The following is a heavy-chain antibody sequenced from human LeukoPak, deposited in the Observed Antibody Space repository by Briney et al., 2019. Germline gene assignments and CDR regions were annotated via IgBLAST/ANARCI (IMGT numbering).Heavy chain of an antibody. J-gene: IGHJ4*02. V-gene: IGHV3-23*01. CDR3: AKDPIPRIAAAGTGSAY. CDR2: ISSSGDNT. CDR1: GFTFSSYA. Sequence: GGSLRLSCAASGFTFSSYAMSWVRQAPGKGLEWVSAISSSGDNTHYADSVKGRFTISRDNSKNTLYLQMNSLRAEDTAVYYCAKDPIPRIAAAGTGSAYWGQGTLVTVSS. D-gene: IGHD6-13*01.